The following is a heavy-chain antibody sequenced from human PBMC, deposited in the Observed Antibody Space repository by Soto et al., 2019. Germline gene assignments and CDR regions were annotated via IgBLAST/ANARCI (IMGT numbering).Heavy chain of an antibody. CDR2: IIPIFGTA. D-gene: IGHD4-17*01. CDR1: GGTFSSYA. CDR3: ARDPLGEPYGVTYYYYYGLDV. Sequence: ASVKVSCKASGGTFSSYAISWVRQAPGQGLEWMGGIIPIFGTANYAQKFQGRVTITAYESTSTAYMELSSLRSEDTAVYYCARDPLGEPYGVTYYYYYGLDVWGQGTTVMVS. V-gene: IGHV1-69*13. J-gene: IGHJ6*02.